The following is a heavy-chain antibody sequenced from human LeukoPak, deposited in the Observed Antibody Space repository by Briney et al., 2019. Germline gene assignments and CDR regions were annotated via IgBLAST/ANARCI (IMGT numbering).Heavy chain of an antibody. CDR2: IYYSGST. J-gene: IGHJ3*02. D-gene: IGHD2-8*02. Sequence: PSETLSLTCTVSGGSISSYYWSWIRQPPGKGLEWIGYIYYSGSTNYNPSLKSRVTISVDTSKNQFSLKLSSVTAADTAVYYCARVKMAVAYPPHAFDIWGQGTMVTVSS. V-gene: IGHV4-59*12. CDR3: ARVKMAVAYPPHAFDI. CDR1: GGSISSYY.